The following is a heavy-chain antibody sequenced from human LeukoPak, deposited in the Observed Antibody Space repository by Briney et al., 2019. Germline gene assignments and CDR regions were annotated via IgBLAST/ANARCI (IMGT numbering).Heavy chain of an antibody. CDR2: ISYDGSNK. V-gene: IGHV3-30-3*01. J-gene: IGHJ4*02. D-gene: IGHD4-11*01. Sequence: GGSLRLSCAASGFTFSSSAMSWVRQVPGKGLEWVAVISYDGSNKYYADSVKGRFTISRDNSKNTLYLQMNSLRAEDTAVYYCARGGQYTNSVIDYWGQGTLVTVSS. CDR1: GFTFSSSA. CDR3: ARGGQYTNSVIDY.